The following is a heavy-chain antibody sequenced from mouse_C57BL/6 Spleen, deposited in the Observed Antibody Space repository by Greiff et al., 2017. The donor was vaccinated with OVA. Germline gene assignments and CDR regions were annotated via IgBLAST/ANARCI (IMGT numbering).Heavy chain of an antibody. CDR3: ARVGTTGYFDV. V-gene: IGHV1-82*01. CDR2: IYPGDGDT. Sequence: QVQLQQSGPELVKPGASVKISCKASGYAFSSSWMNWVKQRPGKGLEWIGRIYPGDGDTNYNGKFKGKATLTADKSSSTAYMQLSSLTSEDSAVYFCARVGTTGYFDVWGTGTTVTVSS. D-gene: IGHD1-1*01. J-gene: IGHJ1*03. CDR1: GYAFSSSW.